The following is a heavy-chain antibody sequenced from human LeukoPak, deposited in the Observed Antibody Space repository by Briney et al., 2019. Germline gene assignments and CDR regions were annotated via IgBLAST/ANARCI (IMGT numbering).Heavy chain of an antibody. CDR1: GGSISSGSYY. D-gene: IGHD2-15*01. V-gene: IGHV4-61*02. CDR2: IYTSGST. Sequence: KASETLSLTCTVSGGSISSGSYYWSWIRQPAGKGLEWIGRIYTSGSTNYNPSLKSRVTISVDTSKNQFSLTLTSVTAADTAVYYCARGRDMLDYYYYYYMDVWGKGTTVTVSS. CDR3: ARGRDMLDYYYYYYMDV. J-gene: IGHJ6*03.